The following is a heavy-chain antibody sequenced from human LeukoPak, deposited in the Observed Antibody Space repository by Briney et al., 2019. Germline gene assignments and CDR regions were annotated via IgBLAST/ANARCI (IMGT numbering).Heavy chain of an antibody. J-gene: IGHJ4*02. D-gene: IGHD6-13*01. Sequence: GGSLRLSCSAPGFTLSSYAMHWVRQAQGRGLNYVSAISSNGGSTYYADSVKGRFTISRDNSKNTLYLQMSSLIAEDTAVYYCVKGRSSKISAAWDYWGQGTLVTVSS. CDR3: VKGRSSKISAAWDY. CDR2: ISSNGGST. CDR1: GFTLSSYA. V-gene: IGHV3-64D*06.